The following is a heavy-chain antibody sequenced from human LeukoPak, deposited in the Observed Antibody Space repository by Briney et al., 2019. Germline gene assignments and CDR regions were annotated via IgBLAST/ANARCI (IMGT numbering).Heavy chain of an antibody. Sequence: PGGSLRLSCAASGFTFSSYSMNWVRHAPGKGLEWVSSISSSSSYIYYADSVKGRFTISRDNAKNSLYLQMNSLRAEDTAVYYCARVIRRITMIVDAFDIWGQGTMVTVSS. CDR2: ISSSSSYI. CDR3: ARVIRRITMIVDAFDI. CDR1: GFTFSSYS. V-gene: IGHV3-21*01. J-gene: IGHJ3*02. D-gene: IGHD3-22*01.